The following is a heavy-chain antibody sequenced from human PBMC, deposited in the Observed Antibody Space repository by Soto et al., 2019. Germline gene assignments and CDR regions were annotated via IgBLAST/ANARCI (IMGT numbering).Heavy chain of an antibody. J-gene: IGHJ5*02. V-gene: IGHV4-39*01. D-gene: IGHD3-3*02. Sequence: SETLSLTCTVSGDSIISSDFYWGWVRQPPGKGLEWIGSIFYLGSSYYNPSLKSRVTMSVDTSKNQFSLRLRSVTAADTALYFCARHSLALRKNNWFDPWGQGIMVTISS. CDR3: ARHSLALRKNNWFDP. CDR1: GDSIISSDFY. CDR2: IFYLGSS.